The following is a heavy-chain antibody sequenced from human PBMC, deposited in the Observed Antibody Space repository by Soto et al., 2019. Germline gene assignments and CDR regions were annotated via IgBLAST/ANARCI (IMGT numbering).Heavy chain of an antibody. CDR3: ARRYCISTTCYLDY. D-gene: IGHD2-2*01. CDR1: GGSISIYY. J-gene: IGHJ4*02. CDR2: IYYSGST. V-gene: IGHV4-59*01. Sequence: PSDTLSLTCTVSGGSISIYYWSWIRQPPGKGLEWIGYIYYSGSTNYNPSLRSRVTISVDTSKNQFSLKLSSVTAADTAVYYCARRYCISTTCYLDYWGQGTLVTVSS.